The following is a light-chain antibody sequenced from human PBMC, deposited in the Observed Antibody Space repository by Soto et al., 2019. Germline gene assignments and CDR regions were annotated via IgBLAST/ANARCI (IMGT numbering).Light chain of an antibody. Sequence: QSALNQPPSASGSPGQSVTISFTGTGSEIGASHFVSWYQRLPGKAPKLLIYDVTNRPPGVPERFSGSRYGNTASLTVSGLRAEDGCDYFCNSFSATNNCVVFGGATKRPV. CDR3: NSFSATNNCVV. V-gene: IGLV2-8*01. CDR1: GSEIGASHF. CDR2: DVT. J-gene: IGLJ2*01.